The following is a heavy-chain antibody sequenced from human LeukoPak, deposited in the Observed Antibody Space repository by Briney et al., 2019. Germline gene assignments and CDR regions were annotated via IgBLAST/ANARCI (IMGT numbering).Heavy chain of an antibody. CDR3: ARLLWFGGYYFNY. V-gene: IGHV4-38-2*01. J-gene: IGHJ4*02. Sequence: SGTLSLTCAVSGYFISSAYNWGWRRQPPGKGQGWIGIIYHSGTTYYNPSLKSRVTISVDTAKYQYTLKLSSVTAAETAVFYCARLLWFGGYYFNYWGQGTLVTVSS. D-gene: IGHD3-10*01. CDR1: GYFISSAYN. CDR2: IYHSGTT.